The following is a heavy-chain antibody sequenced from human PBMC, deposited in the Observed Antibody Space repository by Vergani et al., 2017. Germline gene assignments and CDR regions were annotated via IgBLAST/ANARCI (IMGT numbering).Heavy chain of an antibody. CDR1: GFTFNQYG. J-gene: IGHJ5*02. CDR3: ARDLRLLYNRFDP. D-gene: IGHD1-14*01. Sequence: QVQLVESGGGVVQPGTSLRLSCAASGFTFNQYGMHWVRQAPGKGLEWVAVTWYDGNNKQYADSVKGRFTISRDNSKSTMYLQMNSLRGEDTGVYYCARDLRLLYNRFDPWGQGTLVTVSS. V-gene: IGHV3-33*01. CDR2: TWYDGNNK.